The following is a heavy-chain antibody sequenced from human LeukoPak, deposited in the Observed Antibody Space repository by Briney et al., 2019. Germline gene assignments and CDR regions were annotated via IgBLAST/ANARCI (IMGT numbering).Heavy chain of an antibody. V-gene: IGHV3-33*06. Sequence: PGRSLRLSCAASGFTFSSYGMHWVRQAPGKGLEWVAVIWNDGSNKYYADSVKGRFTISRDNSKNTLYLQMNSLRAEDTAVYYCAKDPSFASAAGIWYWGQGTLVTVSS. CDR2: IWNDGSNK. CDR1: GFTFSSYG. CDR3: AKDPSFASAAGIWY. J-gene: IGHJ4*02. D-gene: IGHD3-16*01.